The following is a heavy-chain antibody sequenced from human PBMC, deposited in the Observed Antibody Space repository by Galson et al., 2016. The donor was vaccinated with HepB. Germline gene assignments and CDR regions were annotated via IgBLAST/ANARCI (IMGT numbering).Heavy chain of an antibody. CDR3: AKGFWNGFFDRFDL. CDR2: IYYTGST. CDR1: GGSVNSGRGY. D-gene: IGHD1-1*01. J-gene: IGHJ4*02. Sequence: SETLSLTCTVSGGSVNSGRGYWGWIRQPPGKGLEWIGSIYYTGSTYHNPSLKSRITMSVDTSNNHFSLRLSSVTAADTAVYYCAKGFWNGFFDRFDLWGQGTLVTVSS. V-gene: IGHV4-39*02.